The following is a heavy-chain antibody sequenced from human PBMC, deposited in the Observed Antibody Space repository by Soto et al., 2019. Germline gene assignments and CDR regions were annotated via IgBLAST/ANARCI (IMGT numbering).Heavy chain of an antibody. CDR2: IDPSNSYT. CDR3: AFLDTSLDFDF. J-gene: IGHJ4*02. CDR1: GYRFPSYW. D-gene: IGHD3-3*02. V-gene: IGHV5-10-1*01. Sequence: GESLKISCKGSGYRFPSYWISWVRQMPGKGLEWMGRIDPSNSYTHYSPSFHGHVTISADNSISTAYLQWSNLRASDTAIYYCAFLDTSLDFDFWGQGTLLTVSS.